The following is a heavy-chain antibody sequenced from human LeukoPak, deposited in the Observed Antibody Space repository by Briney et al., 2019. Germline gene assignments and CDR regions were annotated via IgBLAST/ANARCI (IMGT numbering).Heavy chain of an antibody. CDR3: ARDLYDNNRVQDY. Sequence: GGSLRLSCAASGFTFSDYYMTWIRQAPGKGLEWVSDISTSSTNTTYADSVKGRFTISRDNAKNSLYLQMNSLRAEDTAVYYCARDLYDNNRVQDYWGQGTLVTVSS. D-gene: IGHD1-14*01. V-gene: IGHV3-11*05. CDR2: ISTSSTNT. CDR1: GFTFSDYY. J-gene: IGHJ4*02.